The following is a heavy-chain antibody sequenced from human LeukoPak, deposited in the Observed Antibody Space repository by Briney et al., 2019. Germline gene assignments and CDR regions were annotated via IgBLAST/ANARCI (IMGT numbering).Heavy chain of an antibody. V-gene: IGHV1-8*01. J-gene: IGHJ6*03. D-gene: IGHD2-2*01. CDR1: GYTFTSYD. CDR2: MNPNSGNT. CDR3: ASRGSTSSENYYYYYMDV. Sequence: ASVKVSCKASGYTFTSYDINWVRQATGQGLEWMGWMNPNSGNTGYAQKFQGRVTTTRNTSISTAYMELSSLRSEDTAVYYCASRGSTSSENYYYYYMDVWGKGTTVTVSS.